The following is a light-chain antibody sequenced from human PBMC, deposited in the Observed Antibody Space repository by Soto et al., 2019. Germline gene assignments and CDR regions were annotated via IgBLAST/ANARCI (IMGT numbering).Light chain of an antibody. Sequence: DLQMTQSPSTLSASVGDRVTITCRASQSISSWLAWYQQKPGKAPKLLIYKASSLESGVPSRFSGSGSGTEFTLTISSLQPDDFATYYCQQYSSDSRAFGQGTKVEVK. CDR1: QSISSW. CDR3: QQYSSDSRA. CDR2: KAS. V-gene: IGKV1-5*03. J-gene: IGKJ1*01.